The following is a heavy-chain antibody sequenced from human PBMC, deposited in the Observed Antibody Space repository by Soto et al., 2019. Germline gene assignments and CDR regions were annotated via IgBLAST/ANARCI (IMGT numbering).Heavy chain of an antibody. V-gene: IGHV1-18*01. CDR1: GFTFSTHG. CDR2: VSSSSDSV. J-gene: IGHJ5*02. CDR3: ARHAGGYFNEGRKWFDP. D-gene: IGHD3-10*01. Sequence: ASVKVSCKAVGFTFSTHGISWVRQAPGQGLEWLGWVSSSSDSVKSAPKVQGRVTLTTDTATNTAYMELRSLTSDDTAVYYCARHAGGYFNEGRKWFDPWGQGTLVTVSS.